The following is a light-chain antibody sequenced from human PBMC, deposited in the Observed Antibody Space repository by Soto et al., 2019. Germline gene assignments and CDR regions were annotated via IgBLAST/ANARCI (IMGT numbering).Light chain of an antibody. V-gene: IGLV2-14*01. CDR2: EVG. CDR3: SSYTSSSTLDV. Sequence: QSVLTQPASVSGSPGQSITISCTGTSSDVGGYNYVSWYQQHPGKAPKLMIYEVGNRPSGVSNRFSGSKSGNTASLTISGLQAEDEADYYCSSYTSSSTLDVFGGGTKLTVL. J-gene: IGLJ3*02. CDR1: SSDVGGYNY.